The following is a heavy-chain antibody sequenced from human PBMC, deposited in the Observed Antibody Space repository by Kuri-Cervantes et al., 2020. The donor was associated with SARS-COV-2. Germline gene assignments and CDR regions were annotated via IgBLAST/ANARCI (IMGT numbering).Heavy chain of an antibody. D-gene: IGHD3-10*01. CDR1: GGSISSSSYY. CDR3: ARHPPEYYSLYYFDY. V-gene: IGHV4-39*01. J-gene: IGHJ4*02. CDR2: IYYSGST. Sequence: SETLSLTCTVSGGSISSSSYYWCWIRQPLGKGLEWIGSIYYSGSTYYNPSLKGRVTISVDTSKNQFSLKLSSVTAADTAVYYCARHPPEYYSLYYFDYWGQGTLVTVSS.